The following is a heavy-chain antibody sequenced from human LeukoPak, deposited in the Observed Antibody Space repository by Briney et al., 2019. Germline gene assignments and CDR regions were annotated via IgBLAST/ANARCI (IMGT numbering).Heavy chain of an antibody. D-gene: IGHD4-17*01. CDR1: GYTITGYY. CDR3: ARGFRGYGDFYFDY. J-gene: IGHJ4*02. Sequence: ASVKVSCKASGYTITGYYMHWVRQAPGQGLEWMGWVNPNSGVTNYAQKFQGRVTMTSDTSISTAYMELSRLTSDDTAVYYCARGFRGYGDFYFDYWGQGTLVTVSS. V-gene: IGHV1-2*02. CDR2: VNPNSGVT.